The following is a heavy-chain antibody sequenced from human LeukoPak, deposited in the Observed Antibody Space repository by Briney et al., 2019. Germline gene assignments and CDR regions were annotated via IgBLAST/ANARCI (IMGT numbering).Heavy chain of an antibody. D-gene: IGHD6-25*01. Sequence: SETLSLTCTVSGDSIGRSTHYWAWIRQPPGKGLEWIGSVYYGRSPYFNPSLESRATISVDTSKNHFSLKMSSVTAADTAVYYCARSSGTGTFSYWGQGTLVTVSS. V-gene: IGHV4-39*02. J-gene: IGHJ4*02. CDR3: ARSSGTGTFSY. CDR1: GDSIGRSTHY. CDR2: VYYGRSP.